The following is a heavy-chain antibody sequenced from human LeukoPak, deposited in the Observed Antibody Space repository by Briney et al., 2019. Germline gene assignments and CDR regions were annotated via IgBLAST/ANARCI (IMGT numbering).Heavy chain of an antibody. Sequence: MSSETLSLTCTVSGGSISSSTFYWGWIRQPPGKGLEWIGSIFSGGSTYYNPSLKSRVTISVDTSKNQFSLKLSSVTAADTAVYYCARLTVTREYYYYYYMDVWGKGTTVTISS. CDR3: ARLTVTREYYYYYYMDV. J-gene: IGHJ6*03. CDR2: IFSGGST. V-gene: IGHV4-39*01. D-gene: IGHD4-17*01. CDR1: GGSISSSTFY.